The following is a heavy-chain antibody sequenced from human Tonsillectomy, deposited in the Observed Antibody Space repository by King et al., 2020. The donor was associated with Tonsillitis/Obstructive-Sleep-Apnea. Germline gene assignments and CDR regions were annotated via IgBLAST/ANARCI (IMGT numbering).Heavy chain of an antibody. Sequence: QMQLQESGPGLVKPSETLSLTCTVSGGSISSYYWSWILQPPGKGLEWIGDIYYSGSTNYNPSLKSRVTISVDTSKNQFSLKLSSVIAADTAVYYCARVRSGDSKLYYFDYWGQGTLVTVSS. V-gene: IGHV4-59*01. CDR3: ARVRSGDSKLYYFDY. CDR2: IYYSGST. CDR1: GGSISSYY. D-gene: IGHD2-21*02. J-gene: IGHJ4*02.